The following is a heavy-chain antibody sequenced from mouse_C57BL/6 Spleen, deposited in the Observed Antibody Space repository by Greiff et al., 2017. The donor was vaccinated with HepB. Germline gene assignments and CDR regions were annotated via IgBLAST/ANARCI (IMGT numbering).Heavy chain of an antibody. J-gene: IGHJ2*01. D-gene: IGHD1-1*01. V-gene: IGHV1-82*01. CDR3: FTTVVYFDY. CDR2: IYPGDGDT. CDR1: GYAFSSSW. Sequence: QVQLQQSGPELVKPGASVKISCKASGYAFSSSWMNWVKQRPGKGLEWIGRIYPGDGDTNYNGKFKGKATLTADKSSSTAYMQLSSLTSEDSAVYFCFTTVVYFDYWGQGTTLTVSS.